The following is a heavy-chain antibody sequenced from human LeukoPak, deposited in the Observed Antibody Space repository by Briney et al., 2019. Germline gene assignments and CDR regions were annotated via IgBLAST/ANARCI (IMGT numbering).Heavy chain of an antibody. CDR2: IYYSGST. CDR1: GRSISSYY. D-gene: IGHD3-22*01. CDR3: ARDANLYYYDSSGYYWSYFDY. V-gene: IGHV4-59*01. J-gene: IGHJ4*02. Sequence: SETLSLTCTVSGRSISSYYWSWIRQPPGKGLEWIGYIYYSGSTNYNPSLKSRVTISVDTSKNQFSLKLSSVTAADTAVYYCARDANLYYYDSSGYYWSYFDYWGQGTLVTVSS.